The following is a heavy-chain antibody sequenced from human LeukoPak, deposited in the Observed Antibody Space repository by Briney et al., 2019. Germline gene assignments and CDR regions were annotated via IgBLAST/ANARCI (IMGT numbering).Heavy chain of an antibody. CDR2: IYHSGST. V-gene: IGHV4-38-2*02. J-gene: IGHJ4*02. Sequence: SETLSLTCTVSGYSISSGYFWGWNRQPPGKGLEWLGIIYHSGSTYCNPSLKSRVTISVDTSKNQFSLKLSSVTAADTAVYYCARGTLYDILTPFDYWGQGTLVTVSS. CDR3: ARGTLYDILTPFDY. CDR1: GYSISSGYF. D-gene: IGHD3-9*01.